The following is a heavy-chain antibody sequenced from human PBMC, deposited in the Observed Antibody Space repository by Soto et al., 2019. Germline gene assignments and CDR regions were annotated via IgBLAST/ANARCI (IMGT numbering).Heavy chain of an antibody. D-gene: IGHD5-18*01. Sequence: GGSLRLSCAASGFTFSSYAMSWVRQAPGKGLEWVSAISGSGGSTYYADSVKGRFTISRNNSKNTLYLQMNSLRAEDTAVYYCACGYSYGPNMFDYWGQGTLVTVSS. CDR2: ISGSGGST. J-gene: IGHJ4*02. V-gene: IGHV3-23*01. CDR3: ACGYSYGPNMFDY. CDR1: GFTFSSYA.